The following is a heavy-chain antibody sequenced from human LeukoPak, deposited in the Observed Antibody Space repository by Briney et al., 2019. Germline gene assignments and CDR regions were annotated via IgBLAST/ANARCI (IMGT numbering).Heavy chain of an antibody. CDR3: AKEGDQYYFDY. CDR2: ISGSGGST. V-gene: IGHV3-23*01. CDR1: GFTFSSSS. J-gene: IGHJ4*02. D-gene: IGHD3-10*01. Sequence: GGSLSLSCAASGFTFSSSSISWVRQPPGKGLESVSAISGSGGSTYYADCVKGRFTISRDNSKNPLYLHMNSLRAEDSAVYYCAKEGDQYYFDYWGQGTLVTVSS.